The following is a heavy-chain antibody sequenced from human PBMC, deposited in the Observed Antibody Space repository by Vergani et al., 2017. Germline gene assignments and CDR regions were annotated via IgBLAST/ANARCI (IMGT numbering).Heavy chain of an antibody. J-gene: IGHJ1*01. CDR1: GFTFDTYT. Sequence: EVQLLESGGGLVQPGGSRRLSGAGAGFTFDTYTMAYVRQAPGKGLEWVATISSGGGDIFYADSVKGRFTISRDNSKNTLFLQMNSLKDEDTAVYYCTTAXGLYYLHGEYFQYWGRGTLVSVSS. D-gene: IGHD3-10*01. CDR3: TTAXGLYYLHGEYFQY. CDR2: ISSGGGDI. V-gene: IGHV3-23*01.